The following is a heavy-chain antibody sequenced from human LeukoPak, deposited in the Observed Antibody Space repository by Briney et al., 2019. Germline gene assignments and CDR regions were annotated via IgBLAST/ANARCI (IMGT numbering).Heavy chain of an antibody. CDR3: ARDVGEYCSSVSCYASDY. V-gene: IGHV1-69*05. CDR1: GGTFSSSA. D-gene: IGHD2-2*01. J-gene: IGHJ4*02. CDR2: IIPIFGTT. Sequence: SVKVSCKASGGTFSSSAIIWVRQAPGQGLEWMGGIIPIFGTTNYAQKFQGRVTMTRDTSISTAYMELSRLRSDDTAVYYYARDVGEYCSSVSCYASDYWGQGTLVTVSS.